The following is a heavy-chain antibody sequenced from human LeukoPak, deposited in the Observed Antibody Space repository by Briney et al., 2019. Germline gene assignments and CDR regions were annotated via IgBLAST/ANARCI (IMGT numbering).Heavy chain of an antibody. J-gene: IGHJ1*01. Sequence: GGSLRLSCAASGFIFSDYYMSWIRQTPEKGLEWLSYISSSSGYKNYADSLKGRFTISRDNAKNAVYLQMNSLSAEDTAVYYCARQGLYDSSDFWTFRRWGQGTLVTVSS. V-gene: IGHV3-11*06. CDR2: ISSSSGYK. CDR1: GFIFSDYY. D-gene: IGHD3/OR15-3a*01. CDR3: ARQGLYDSSDFWTFRR.